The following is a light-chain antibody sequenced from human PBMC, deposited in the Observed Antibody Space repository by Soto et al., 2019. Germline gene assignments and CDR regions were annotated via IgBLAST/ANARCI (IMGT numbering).Light chain of an antibody. CDR1: SSDIGSYNR. CDR2: EGS. V-gene: IGLV2-23*01. Sequence: QSVLTQPPSVSGSPGQSVTISCTGISSDIGSYNRVSWYQQPPGTAPKLMIYEGSKRPSGVSNRFSGSKSGNTASLTISGLQAEDEADYYCCSYAGSSLYVFGTGTKVTVL. CDR3: CSYAGSSLYV. J-gene: IGLJ1*01.